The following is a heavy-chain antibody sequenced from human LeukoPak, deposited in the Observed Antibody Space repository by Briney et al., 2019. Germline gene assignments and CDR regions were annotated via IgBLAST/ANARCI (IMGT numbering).Heavy chain of an antibody. CDR1: GFTVSSDY. Sequence: GGSLRLSCAASGFTVSSDYMSWVRRAPGKGLEWVSVIYSGGSTYYADSVKGRFTISRDNSKNTLYLQMNSLRAEDTAVYYCARVRYDFWSGYYLDYWGQGTLVTVSS. D-gene: IGHD3-3*01. CDR2: IYSGGST. J-gene: IGHJ4*02. V-gene: IGHV3-66*01. CDR3: ARVRYDFWSGYYLDY.